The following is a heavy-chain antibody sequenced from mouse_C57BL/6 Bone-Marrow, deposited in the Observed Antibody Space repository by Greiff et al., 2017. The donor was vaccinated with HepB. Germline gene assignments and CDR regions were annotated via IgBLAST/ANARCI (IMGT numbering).Heavy chain of an antibody. J-gene: IGHJ3*01. CDR1: GYTFTSYW. V-gene: IGHV1-5*01. Sequence: EVQLQQSGTVLARPGASVKMSCKTSGYTFTSYWMHWVKQRPGQGLEWIGAIYPGNSDTSYNQKFKGKAKLTAVTSASTAYMELSSLANEDSAVYDCTRGLDYGSRGFAYWGQGTLVTVSA. D-gene: IGHD1-1*01. CDR3: TRGLDYGSRGFAY. CDR2: IYPGNSDT.